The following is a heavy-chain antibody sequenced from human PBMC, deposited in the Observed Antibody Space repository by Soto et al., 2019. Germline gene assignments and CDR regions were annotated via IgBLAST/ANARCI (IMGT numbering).Heavy chain of an antibody. Sequence: ERLLESGGNSVQPGGSLRVSCVASGFKFGNYDMTWVRQAPGKGLEWVAGISYKDDTKDYIDSVKGRFTISRDKSKNTLYLQMNSLRVEDAAIYFCAKVASGYYGMDVWGQGTTVTVSS. CDR2: ISYKDDTK. CDR1: GFKFGNYD. D-gene: IGHD3-10*01. J-gene: IGHJ6*01. V-gene: IGHV3-23*01. CDR3: AKVASGYYGMDV.